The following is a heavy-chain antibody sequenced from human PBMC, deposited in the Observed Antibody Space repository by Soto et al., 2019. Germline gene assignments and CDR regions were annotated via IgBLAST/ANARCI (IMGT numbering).Heavy chain of an antibody. D-gene: IGHD2-21*02. V-gene: IGHV4-4*02. Sequence: PSETLCLTCAVSGASITSSNWWSWVRQPPGKGLEWIGEMYASGSTSYNPSLKSRVTISVDTSKNQFSLKLSSVTAADTAVYYSARTAYCGGDCYSGWYFDLWGRGTLVTVSS. J-gene: IGHJ2*01. CDR3: ARTAYCGGDCYSGWYFDL. CDR2: MYASGST. CDR1: GASITSSNW.